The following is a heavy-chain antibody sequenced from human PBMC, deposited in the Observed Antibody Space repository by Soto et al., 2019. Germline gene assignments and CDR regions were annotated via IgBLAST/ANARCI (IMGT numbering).Heavy chain of an antibody. CDR2: IDPSDSYT. J-gene: IGHJ4*02. D-gene: IGHD3-22*01. V-gene: IGHV5-10-1*01. Sequence: GESLKISCKGSGYSFTSYWISWVRQMPGKGLEWMGRIDPSDSYTNYSPSFQGHVTISADRSISTAYLQWSSLKASDTAMYYCARGGDSYSSGYYPRPVDYWGQGTQVTVSS. CDR3: ARGGDSYSSGYYPRPVDY. CDR1: GYSFTSYW.